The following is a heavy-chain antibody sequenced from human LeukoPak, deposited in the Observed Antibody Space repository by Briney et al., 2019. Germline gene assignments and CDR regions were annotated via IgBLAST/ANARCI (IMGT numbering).Heavy chain of an antibody. CDR1: GFIVSANY. Sequence: GGSLRLSCAASGFIVSANYMSWVRQAPGQGLEWDSVFYSGGHTFHRDGTTYYADSVKGLFTISGDKSANTVYLQMNRLRLDDTAVYYCAHSYEIDRSGHHRPPAFWGQGTLVTVSS. V-gene: IGHV3-53*05. J-gene: IGHJ4*02. CDR2: FYSGGHTFHRDGTT. D-gene: IGHD3-3*01. CDR3: AHSYEIDRSGHHRPPAF.